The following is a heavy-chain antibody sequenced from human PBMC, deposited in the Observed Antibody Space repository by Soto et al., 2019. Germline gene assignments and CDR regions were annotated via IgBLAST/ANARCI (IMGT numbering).Heavy chain of an antibody. CDR3: ASGAGYGDHGGY. Sequence: EVQLVESGGGFVQTGGALRLSCAASGFSRRGYSMIWVRQAPCKGLAWVSYISGSGTTIDYADSVKVRFTISRDNAKNSLYLQMNRLGDEDTAVYYCASGAGYGDHGGYWGQGTLVPVSS. V-gene: IGHV3-48*02. CDR1: GFSRRGYS. CDR2: ISGSGTTI. J-gene: IGHJ1*01. D-gene: IGHD4-17*01.